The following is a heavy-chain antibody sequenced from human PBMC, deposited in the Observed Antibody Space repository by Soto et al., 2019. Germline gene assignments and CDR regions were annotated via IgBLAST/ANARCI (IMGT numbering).Heavy chain of an antibody. V-gene: IGHV1-46*01. Sequence: ASVKVSCKASGYTFTSYYMHWLRQAPGQGLEWMGIINPSGGSTSYAQKFQGRVTMTRDTSTSTVYMELSSLRSEDTAVYYCARAGTGFRYCSSTSCKVIGPFFDYWGQGTLVTVSS. CDR1: GYTFTSYY. CDR2: INPSGGST. D-gene: IGHD2-2*01. J-gene: IGHJ4*02. CDR3: ARAGTGFRYCSSTSCKVIGPFFDY.